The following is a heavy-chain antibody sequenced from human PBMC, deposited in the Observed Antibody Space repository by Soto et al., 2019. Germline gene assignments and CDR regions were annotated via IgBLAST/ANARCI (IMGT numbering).Heavy chain of an antibody. V-gene: IGHV3-23*01. CDR2: ISGSGGST. J-gene: IGHJ4*02. D-gene: IGHD6-13*01. CDR1: GFTFSSYA. Sequence: GGSLRLSCAASGFTFSSYAMSWVRQAPGKGLEWVSAISGSGGSTYYADSVKGRFTISRDNSKNTLYLQMNSLRAEDPAIYYCAKGRDGIAAAGTHFDSWGKGPLATFSS. CDR3: AKGRDGIAAAGTHFDS.